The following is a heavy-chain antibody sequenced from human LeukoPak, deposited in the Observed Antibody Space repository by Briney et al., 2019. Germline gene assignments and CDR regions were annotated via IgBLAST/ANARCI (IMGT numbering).Heavy chain of an antibody. Sequence: SETLSLTCAVYGGSFSGYYWSWIRQPPGKGLEWIGEINHSGSTNYNPSLKSRVTISVDTSKNQFSLKLSSVTAADTAVYYCARGIRTVRGVPGYWGQGTLVTVSS. V-gene: IGHV4-34*01. CDR1: GGSFSGYY. CDR3: ARGIRTVRGVPGY. D-gene: IGHD3-10*01. CDR2: INHSGST. J-gene: IGHJ4*02.